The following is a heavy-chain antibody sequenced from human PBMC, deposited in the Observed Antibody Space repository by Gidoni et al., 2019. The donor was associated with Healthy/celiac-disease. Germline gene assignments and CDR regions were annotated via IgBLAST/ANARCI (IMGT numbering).Heavy chain of an antibody. CDR3: ARGVEDQLLYRFAAFDI. D-gene: IGHD2-2*02. CDR2: ISYSGST. CDR1: GGSFSSGGYY. J-gene: IGHJ3*02. Sequence: QVQLQASGPGLVKPSQTLSLTCTVSGGSFSSGGYYWIWIRQHPGKGLEWIGYISYSGSTYYNPSLKSRVNISVDTSKKQFSLKLSSVTAADTAVYYCARGVEDQLLYRFAAFDIWGQGTMVTVSS. V-gene: IGHV4-31*03.